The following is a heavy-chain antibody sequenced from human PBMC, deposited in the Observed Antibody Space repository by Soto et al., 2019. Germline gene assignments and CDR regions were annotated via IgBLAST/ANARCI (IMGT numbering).Heavy chain of an antibody. V-gene: IGHV5-51*01. CDR3: ARGGVSTRTFDY. D-gene: IGHD3-3*01. CDR2: IYPSDSDT. Sequence: ESLKISCKGSGYNFAGYWIAWVRQMPGKGLELMGIIYPSDSDTRYRPSFQGQVTISADKSISSAYLQWSSLRASDTAMYYRARGGVSTRTFDYWGQGTPVTVSS. J-gene: IGHJ4*02. CDR1: GYNFAGYW.